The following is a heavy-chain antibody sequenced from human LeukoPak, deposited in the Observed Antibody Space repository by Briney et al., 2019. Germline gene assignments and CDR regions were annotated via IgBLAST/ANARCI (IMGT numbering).Heavy chain of an antibody. J-gene: IGHJ3*02. CDR3: ARLDGIVVVPAGGAFDI. D-gene: IGHD2-2*01. Sequence: SETLSLTCTVSGGSISSYYWSWIRQPPGKGLEWIGYIYYSGSTNYNPSLKSRVTISVDTSKNQFSLKLSSVTAADTAVYYCARLDGIVVVPAGGAFDIWGQGTMVTVSP. V-gene: IGHV4-59*08. CDR2: IYYSGST. CDR1: GGSISSYY.